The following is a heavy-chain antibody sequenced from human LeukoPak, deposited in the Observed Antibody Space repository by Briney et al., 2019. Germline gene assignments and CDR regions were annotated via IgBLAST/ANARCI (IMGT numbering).Heavy chain of an antibody. CDR1: GFTFSSDA. CDR2: ISCSGVDT. D-gene: IGHD2-2*01. J-gene: IGHJ3*02. CDR3: AKCSITCYANAFYI. Sequence: PGGSLRLSCVASGFTFSSDAMTWVRQAPGKGLEWVSAISCSGVDTEYADSVKGRFTISRDNSKNTLYLQMNSLRAEDTAVYYCAKCSITCYANAFYIWGQGTMVTVSS. V-gene: IGHV3-23*01.